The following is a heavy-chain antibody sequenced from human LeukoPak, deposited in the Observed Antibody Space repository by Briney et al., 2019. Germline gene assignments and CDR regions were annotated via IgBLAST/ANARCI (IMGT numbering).Heavy chain of an antibody. V-gene: IGHV3-30*02. Sequence: PGGSLRLSCAASGFTFSSYGMHWVRQAPGKGLEWVAFIRYDGSNKYYADSVKGRFTISRDNSKNTLYLQMNSPRAEDTAVYYCAKDRLTGYLSYWGQGTLVTVSS. J-gene: IGHJ4*02. CDR1: GFTFSSYG. CDR2: IRYDGSNK. CDR3: AKDRLTGYLSY. D-gene: IGHD3-9*01.